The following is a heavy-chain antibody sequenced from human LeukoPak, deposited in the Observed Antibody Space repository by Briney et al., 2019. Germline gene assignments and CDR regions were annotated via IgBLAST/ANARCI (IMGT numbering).Heavy chain of an antibody. V-gene: IGHV4-61*09. D-gene: IGHD2-15*01. CDR1: GGSVNSGSYY. J-gene: IGHJ5*02. CDR2: IYTSGST. Sequence: PSQTLSLTCTVSGGSVNSGSYYWNWIRQSAGKGLEWIGHIYTSGSTNCNPSLKSRVTISLDTSKNQFSLEVNSVTAADTAVYYCARDLGGRGNLYWFDPWGQGTLVTVSS. CDR3: ARDLGGRGNLYWFDP.